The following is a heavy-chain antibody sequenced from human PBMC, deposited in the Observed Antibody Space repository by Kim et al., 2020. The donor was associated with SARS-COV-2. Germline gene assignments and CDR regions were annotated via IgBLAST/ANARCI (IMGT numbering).Heavy chain of an antibody. V-gene: IGHV4-34*13. CDR3: ARGRGYYDSSGYYGDY. J-gene: IGHJ4*02. Sequence: SLKIRVTISVDTSKNQFSLKLSSVTAADTAVYYCARGRGYYDSSGYYGDYWGQGTLVTVSS. D-gene: IGHD3-22*01.